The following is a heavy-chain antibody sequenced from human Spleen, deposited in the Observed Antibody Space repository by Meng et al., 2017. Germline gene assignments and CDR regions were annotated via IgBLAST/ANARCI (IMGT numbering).Heavy chain of an antibody. CDR3: ARVIRGGNDLEAIDY. CDR2: ISYDGDSK. D-gene: IGHD5-12*01. Sequence: GGSLRLSCAASGFTFSNYAMDWVRQAPGKGLEWVAAISYDGDSKYYAGSVKGRFTISSDNSKNTLYLQMNSLSGEDTAVYYCARVIRGGNDLEAIDYWGQGTLVTVSS. V-gene: IGHV3-30*04. J-gene: IGHJ4*02. CDR1: GFTFSNYA.